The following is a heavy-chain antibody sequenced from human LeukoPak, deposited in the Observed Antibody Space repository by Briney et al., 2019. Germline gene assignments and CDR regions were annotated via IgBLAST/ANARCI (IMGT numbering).Heavy chain of an antibody. CDR2: ITSSGRYI. D-gene: IGHD2-2*01. Sequence: GGSLRLSCAASGFTFSSYSMNWVRQAPGKGLEWVSSITSSGRYIYYADSVKGRFTISRDNAKNSLYLQMNSLRAEDTAVYYCARSTTAAPFDYWGQGTLVTVSS. V-gene: IGHV3-21*01. CDR3: ARSTTAAPFDY. J-gene: IGHJ4*02. CDR1: GFTFSSYS.